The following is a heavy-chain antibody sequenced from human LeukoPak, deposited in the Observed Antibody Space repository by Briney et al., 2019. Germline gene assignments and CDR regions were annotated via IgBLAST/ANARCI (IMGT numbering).Heavy chain of an antibody. CDR3: ARSIVVVTASDY. CDR2: IYYTGST. Sequence: PSETLSLTCTVSGVSVNSNRFFWGWVRQPPGKGLEWIGSIYYTGSTYYNPSLKSRLTMSVDTSENQFSLKLSSVTAADTAVYYCARSIVVVTASDYWGQGTLVTVSS. D-gene: IGHD2-21*02. J-gene: IGHJ4*02. V-gene: IGHV4-39*01. CDR1: GVSVNSNRFF.